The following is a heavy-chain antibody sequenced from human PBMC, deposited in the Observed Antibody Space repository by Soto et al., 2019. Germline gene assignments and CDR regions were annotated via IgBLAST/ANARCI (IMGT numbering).Heavy chain of an antibody. CDR2: INDSGNI. CDR1: GGSFSGYQ. J-gene: IGHJ6*03. D-gene: IGHD3-10*01. Sequence: QVQLQQWGAGLLKPSETLSLTCAVYGGSFSGYQWSWIRQTPGKGLEWIGEINDSGNINYNPSLKSRVTILLDTTKKKISMKLSSVTAADSAVYYCARGLILWFGELSRRGGYYYYMDVWGKVTTVTVSS. V-gene: IGHV4-34*01. CDR3: ARGLILWFGELSRRGGYYYYMDV.